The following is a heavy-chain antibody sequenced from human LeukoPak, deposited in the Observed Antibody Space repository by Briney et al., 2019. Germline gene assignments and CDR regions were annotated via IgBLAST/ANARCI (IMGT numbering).Heavy chain of an antibody. V-gene: IGHV3-23*01. CDR1: GFTFSSYA. CDR3: ARDTAPYTSSSSGLGLFDY. D-gene: IGHD6-6*01. CDR2: ISGSGGST. J-gene: IGHJ4*02. Sequence: GGALRLSCAASGFTFSSYAMSWVRQAPGKGLEWVSAISGSGGSTYYADSVKGRFTISRDNSKNTLYLQMNSLRVEDTAVYYCARDTAPYTSSSSGLGLFDYWGQGTLVTVSS.